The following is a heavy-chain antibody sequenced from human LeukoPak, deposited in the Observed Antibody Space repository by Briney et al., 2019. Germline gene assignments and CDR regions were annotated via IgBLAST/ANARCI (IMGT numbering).Heavy chain of an antibody. CDR3: AIVVPAADNYYGMDV. CDR1: GYTFTSYG. D-gene: IGHD2-2*01. J-gene: IGHJ6*02. V-gene: IGHV1-18*01. Sequence: GASVKVSCKASGYTFTSYGISWVRQAPGQGLEWMGWISAYNGNTNYAQKPQGRVTMTTDTSTSTAYMELRSLRSDDTAVYYCAIVVPAADNYYGMDVWGQGTTVTVSS. CDR2: ISAYNGNT.